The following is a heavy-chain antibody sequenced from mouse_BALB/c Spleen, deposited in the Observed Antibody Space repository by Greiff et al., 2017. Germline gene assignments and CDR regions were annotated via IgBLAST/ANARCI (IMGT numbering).Heavy chain of an antibody. Sequence: VQLKESGPELVKPGASVKIPCKASGYTFTDYNMDWVKQSHGKSLEWIGDINPNNGGTIYNQKFKGKATLTVDKSSSTAYMELRSLTSEDTAVYYCARGRWLLLDYAMDYWGQGTSVTVSS. CDR3: ARGRWLLLDYAMDY. CDR1: GYTFTDYN. V-gene: IGHV1-18*01. CDR2: INPNNGGT. D-gene: IGHD2-3*01. J-gene: IGHJ4*01.